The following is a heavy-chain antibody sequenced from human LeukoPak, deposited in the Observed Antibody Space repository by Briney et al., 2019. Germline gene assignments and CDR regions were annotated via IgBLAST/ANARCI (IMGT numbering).Heavy chain of an antibody. Sequence: SETLSLTCTVSAASISSSSYSWGWIRQPPGKGLEWIGSIYYSGSTYYNPSLKSRVTISVETSKNQFSLKLSSVTAADTAVYYCARVTGYMIEDYFDYWGQGTLVTVSS. V-gene: IGHV4-39*07. D-gene: IGHD3-22*01. CDR3: ARVTGYMIEDYFDY. J-gene: IGHJ4*02. CDR1: AASISSSSYS. CDR2: IYYSGST.